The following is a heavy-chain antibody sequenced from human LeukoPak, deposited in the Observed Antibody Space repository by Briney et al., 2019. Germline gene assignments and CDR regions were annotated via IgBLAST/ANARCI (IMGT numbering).Heavy chain of an antibody. CDR1: GGSFSGYY. Sequence: PSETLSLTCAVYGGSFSGYYWSWIRQPPGKGLEWIGEINHSGSTNYNPSLKSRVTISVDTSKNQFSLKLSSVTAADTAVYYCARDRRYSYGYYWYFDLWGRGTLVTVSS. J-gene: IGHJ2*01. CDR3: ARDRRYSYGYYWYFDL. CDR2: INHSGST. V-gene: IGHV4-34*01. D-gene: IGHD5-18*01.